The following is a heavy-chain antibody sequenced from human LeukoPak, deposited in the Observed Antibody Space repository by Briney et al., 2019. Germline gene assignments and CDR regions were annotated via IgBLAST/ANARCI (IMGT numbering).Heavy chain of an antibody. CDR1: GGSLNNYY. J-gene: IGHJ4*02. V-gene: IGHV4-59*08. CDR3: ARQAWLLDY. D-gene: IGHD5-12*01. CDR2: IYYSGST. Sequence: PSETLSLTCTVSGGSLNNYYWTWIRQPPGRGLEWIGHIYYSGSTYYNPSLKSRVIISVGTSKNQFTLKLSSVTAADTAVYYCARQAWLLDYWGPGTLVTVAS.